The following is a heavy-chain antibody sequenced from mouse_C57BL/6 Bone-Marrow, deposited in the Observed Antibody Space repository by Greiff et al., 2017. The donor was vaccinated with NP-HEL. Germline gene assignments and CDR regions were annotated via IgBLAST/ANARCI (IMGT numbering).Heavy chain of an antibody. CDR3: ARGRAIYYDYDGWYFDV. D-gene: IGHD2-4*01. Sequence: VQLQQSGAELVKPGASVKMSCKASGYTFTTYPLEWMKQNHGKSLEWIGNFHPYNDDTKYNEKFKGKATLTVEKSSSTVYLELSRLTSDDSAVYYCARGRAIYYDYDGWYFDVWGTGTTVTVSS. V-gene: IGHV1-47*01. CDR2: FHPYNDDT. CDR1: GYTFTTYP. J-gene: IGHJ1*03.